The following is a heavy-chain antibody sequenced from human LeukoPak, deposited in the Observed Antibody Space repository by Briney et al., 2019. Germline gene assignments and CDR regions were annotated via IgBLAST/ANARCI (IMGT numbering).Heavy chain of an antibody. CDR1: GGTFSSYA. D-gene: IGHD3-22*01. Sequence: SVKVSCKASGGTFSSYAISWVRQAPGQGLEWMGRIIPILGIANYAQKFQGRVTITADKSTSTAYMELSSLRSEDTAVYYCARENYYDSSGYRQRYYYYGMDVWGQGTTVTVPS. J-gene: IGHJ6*02. CDR3: ARENYYDSSGYRQRYYYYGMDV. V-gene: IGHV1-69*04. CDR2: IIPILGIA.